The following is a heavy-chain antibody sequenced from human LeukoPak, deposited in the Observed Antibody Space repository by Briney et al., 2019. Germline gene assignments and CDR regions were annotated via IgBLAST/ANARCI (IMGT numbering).Heavy chain of an antibody. Sequence: SGTLSLTCAVSGGSISSSNWWSWVRQPPGKGLEWIGEIYHSGSTNYNPSLKSRVTIPVDKSKNQFSLKLSSVTAADTAVYYCARTECSSTSCYIFSDAFDIWGQGTMVTVSS. D-gene: IGHD2-2*02. CDR1: GGSISSSNW. CDR3: ARTECSSTSCYIFSDAFDI. J-gene: IGHJ3*02. CDR2: IYHSGST. V-gene: IGHV4-4*02.